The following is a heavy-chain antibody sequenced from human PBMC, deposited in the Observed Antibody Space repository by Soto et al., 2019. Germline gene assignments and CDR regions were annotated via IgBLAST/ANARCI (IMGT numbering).Heavy chain of an antibody. V-gene: IGHV3-23*01. CDR1: GFTFSSYA. CDR3: AELGFVLMELYYFHQ. Sequence: GGSLRLSXTASGFTFSSYAMSWVRQAPGKELEWVSTISGNSGKTNYAESVKGRFSISRDNSKNTVHLQLDSLRAEDTAVYFCAELGFVLMELYYFHQWGHGTLVTVSS. CDR2: ISGNSGKT. D-gene: IGHD2-8*01. J-gene: IGHJ4*01.